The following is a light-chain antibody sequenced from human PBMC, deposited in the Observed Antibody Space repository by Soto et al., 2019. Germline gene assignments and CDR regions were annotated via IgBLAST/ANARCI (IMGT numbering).Light chain of an antibody. Sequence: DIPLTQSPSFLSPSIGKSGTITCRASQVISTSLAWYQVKPGKAPKLLIYAASTLESGVPSRFSATVSGKEFSLTITRLQPEDGATDYGQQLFDSPITFGQGTRLEIK. J-gene: IGKJ5*01. CDR3: QQLFDSPIT. CDR1: QVISTS. V-gene: IGKV1-9*01. CDR2: AAS.